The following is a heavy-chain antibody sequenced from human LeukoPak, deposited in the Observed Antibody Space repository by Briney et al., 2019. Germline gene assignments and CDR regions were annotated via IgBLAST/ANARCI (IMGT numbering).Heavy chain of an antibody. J-gene: IGHJ4*02. CDR3: ARDGSSWYQYYFDY. V-gene: IGHV3-48*01. D-gene: IGHD6-13*01. CDR1: GFTFSSYW. Sequence: GGSLRLSCAASGFTFSSYWMNWARQAPGKGLEWVSYISSSSSTIYYADSVKGRFTISRDNAKNSLYLQMNSLRAEDTAVYYCARDGSSWYQYYFDYWGQGTLVTVSS. CDR2: ISSSSSTI.